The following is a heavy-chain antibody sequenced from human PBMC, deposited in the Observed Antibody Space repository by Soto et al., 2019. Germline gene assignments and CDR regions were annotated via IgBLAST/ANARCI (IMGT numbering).Heavy chain of an antibody. Sequence: GGSLRLSCAASGFTYSSYAMTWVRQAPGKGLEWVSTISGSGGNTYYADSVKGRFTISRDNSKNTLYLQMNSLRAEDAAVYYCAKCRQNTVTTDFDYWGQGALVTVSS. J-gene: IGHJ4*02. CDR1: GFTYSSYA. D-gene: IGHD4-17*01. CDR3: AKCRQNTVTTDFDY. CDR2: ISGSGGNT. V-gene: IGHV3-23*01.